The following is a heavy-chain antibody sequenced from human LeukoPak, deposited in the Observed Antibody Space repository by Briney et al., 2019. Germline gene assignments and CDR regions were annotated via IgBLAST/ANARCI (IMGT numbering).Heavy chain of an antibody. CDR3: ARDLYCTNGVCFPTDY. V-gene: IGHV3-9*01. J-gene: IGHJ4*02. CDR2: INRNSDNI. Sequence: GGSLRLSCAASGFTFDDYAMHWVRQAPGKGLEWASGINRNSDNIGYADSVKGRFTISRDNAKNSLFLQMNSLRAEDTALYYCARDLYCTNGVCFPTDYWGQGTLVTVSS. D-gene: IGHD2-8*01. CDR1: GFTFDDYA.